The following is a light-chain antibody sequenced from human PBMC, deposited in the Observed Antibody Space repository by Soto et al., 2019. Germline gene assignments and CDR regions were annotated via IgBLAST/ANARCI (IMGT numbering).Light chain of an antibody. Sequence: DIVMTQSPDSLAVSLGERATINCKSSQSVLFTSNNKNYVGWYQQKPGQPPKLLIYRTSTRASGVPDRFSGSGSGTEFTLTISSLQPEDFATYYCQQHGQWPITFGQGTRLEI. J-gene: IGKJ5*01. CDR2: RTS. V-gene: IGKV4-1*01. CDR1: QSVLFTSNNKNY. CDR3: QQHGQWPIT.